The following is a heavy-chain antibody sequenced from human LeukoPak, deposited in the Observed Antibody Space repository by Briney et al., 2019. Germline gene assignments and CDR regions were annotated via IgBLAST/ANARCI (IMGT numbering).Heavy chain of an antibody. V-gene: IGHV3-74*03. D-gene: IGHD6-6*01. J-gene: IGHJ4*02. Sequence: AGSLRLSCAASGVTFSHFWMHWVRHAPGKGLEWVSRINTDESSTAYADSVKGRFTISRDNAENTTYLQMNRLRVEDTAVYYCTRGFRVAARPLNDYWGQGTLVTVSS. CDR3: TRGFRVAARPLNDY. CDR2: INTDESST. CDR1: GVTFSHFW.